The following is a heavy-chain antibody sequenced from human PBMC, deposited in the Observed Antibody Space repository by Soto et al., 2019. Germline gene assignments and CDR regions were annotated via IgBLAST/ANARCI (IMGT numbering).Heavy chain of an antibody. V-gene: IGHV1-69*13. Sequence: SVKVSCKASGGTLSSYAISWVRQAPGQGLKWMGGIIPIFGTANYAQKFQGRVTMTADESTSTAYMELSSLRSEDTAVYYCARDSIAARYYYYGMDVWGQGTTVTVSS. CDR2: IIPIFGTA. CDR1: GGTLSSYA. J-gene: IGHJ6*02. D-gene: IGHD6-6*01. CDR3: ARDSIAARYYYYGMDV.